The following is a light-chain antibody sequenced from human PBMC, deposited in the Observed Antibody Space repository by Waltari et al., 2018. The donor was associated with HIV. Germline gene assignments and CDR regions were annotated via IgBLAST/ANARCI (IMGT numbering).Light chain of an antibody. CDR2: EVS. CDR3: CSYAGSSTPFV. Sequence: QSALTPPASVSGSPGQSITISCTGTRSDVGSYYLVSWYQQYPGKVPKLMIYEVSKRPSGVSNRFSGSKSGNTASLTISGLQAEDEADYYCCSYAGSSTPFVFGTATKVTVL. J-gene: IGLJ1*01. CDR1: RSDVGSYYL. V-gene: IGLV2-23*02.